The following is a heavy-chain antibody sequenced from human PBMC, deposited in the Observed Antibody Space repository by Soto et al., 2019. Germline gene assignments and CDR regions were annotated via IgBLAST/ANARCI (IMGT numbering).Heavy chain of an antibody. CDR3: AKNGQPPYYYYGLDV. Sequence: QGHLVQSGAEVKKPGTSVKVSCKASGYTFTRYGISWVRQAPGQGLEWMGWISGYNGDTNYAQNLQGRIPMTIDTSTGTAYMEAKDLTSEGHAVYYCAKNGQPPYYYYGLDVWGQGTTVTVSS. CDR2: ISGYNGDT. J-gene: IGHJ6*02. V-gene: IGHV1-18*01. CDR1: GYTFTRYG. D-gene: IGHD2-8*01.